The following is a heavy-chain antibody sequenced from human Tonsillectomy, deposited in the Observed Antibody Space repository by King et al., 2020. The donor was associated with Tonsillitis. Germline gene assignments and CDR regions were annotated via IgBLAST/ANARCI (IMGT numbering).Heavy chain of an antibody. D-gene: IGHD5-18*01. CDR3: AKDRRGYTYAFDN. CDR2: ISYDGDNK. J-gene: IGHJ4*02. Sequence: VQLVESGGGVVQPGRSLRLSCAASGFIFSSYGMHWVRQAPGKGLEWVAVISYDGDNKYYEDSVRGRFTISRDNSKKTLYLQMNSLRPEDTAVYYCAKDRRGYTYAFDNWDQGTLVTVSS. CDR1: GFIFSSYG. V-gene: IGHV3-30*18.